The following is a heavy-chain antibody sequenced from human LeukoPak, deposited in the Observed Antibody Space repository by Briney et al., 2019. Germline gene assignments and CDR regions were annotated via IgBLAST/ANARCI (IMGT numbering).Heavy chain of an antibody. CDR2: IYSGGST. Sequence: GGSLRLSCAASGFTVSSNYMSWVRQAPGKGLEWVSVIYSGGSTYYADSVKGRFTISRDNSKNTLYLQMNSLRAEDTAVYYCATSKSASCYLRCPFYYYYGMDVWGQGTTVTVSS. D-gene: IGHD2-2*01. CDR3: ATSKSASCYLRCPFYYYYGMDV. J-gene: IGHJ6*02. CDR1: GFTVSSNY. V-gene: IGHV3-53*01.